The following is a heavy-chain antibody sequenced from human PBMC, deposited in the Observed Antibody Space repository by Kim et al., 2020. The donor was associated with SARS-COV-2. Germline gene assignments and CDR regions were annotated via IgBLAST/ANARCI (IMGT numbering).Heavy chain of an antibody. Sequence: DSVKGRFTISRDNSKNTLYLQMNSLRAEDTAVYYCARPSIAVAGTGAFDIWGQGTMVTVSS. V-gene: IGHV3-23*01. CDR3: ARPSIAVAGTGAFDI. J-gene: IGHJ3*02. D-gene: IGHD6-19*01.